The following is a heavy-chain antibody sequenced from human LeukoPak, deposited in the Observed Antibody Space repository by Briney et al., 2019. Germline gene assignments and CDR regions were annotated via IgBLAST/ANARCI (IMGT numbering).Heavy chain of an antibody. D-gene: IGHD3-10*01. J-gene: IGHJ6*02. CDR2: IYYSGST. Sequence: SETLSLTCTVSGGSISSGGYYWSWIRQHPGKGLEWIGYIYYSGSTYYNPSLKSRVTISVDTSKNQFSLKLSSVTAADTAVYYCARGDLSGSGTYYYGMDVWGQGTTVTVSS. V-gene: IGHV4-31*03. CDR3: ARGDLSGSGTYYYGMDV. CDR1: GGSISSGGYY.